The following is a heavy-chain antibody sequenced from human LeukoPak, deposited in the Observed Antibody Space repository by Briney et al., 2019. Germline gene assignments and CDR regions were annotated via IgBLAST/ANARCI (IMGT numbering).Heavy chain of an antibody. V-gene: IGHV2-70*10. CDR3: ARIVRYYDSSGYYYYFDY. D-gene: IGHD3-22*01. CDR1: GFSLSTSGMC. J-gene: IGHJ4*02. Sequence: SGPALVKPTQTLTLTCTFSGFSLSTSGMCVSWIRQPPGKALEWIARIDWDDDKYYSTSLKTRLTISKDTSKNQVVLTMTNMDPVDTATYHCARIVRYYDSSGYYYYFDYWGQGTLVTVYS. CDR2: IDWDDDK.